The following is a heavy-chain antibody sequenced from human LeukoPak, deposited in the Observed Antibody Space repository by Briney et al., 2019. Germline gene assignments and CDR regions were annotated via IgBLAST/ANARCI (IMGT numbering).Heavy chain of an antibody. CDR2: ISFDGSNT. J-gene: IGHJ4*02. CDR3: AKSGHSTNWGPIDF. D-gene: IGHD6-13*01. Sequence: PGRSLRLSCAASGFTFSSYVMHWVHQAPGKGLEWVAVISFDGSNTYYGDSVKGRFTISRDNSKNTLYLQMNSLSAEDTAIYYCAKSGHSTNWGPIDFWGQGTLVTVSS. V-gene: IGHV3-30*04. CDR1: GFTFSSYV.